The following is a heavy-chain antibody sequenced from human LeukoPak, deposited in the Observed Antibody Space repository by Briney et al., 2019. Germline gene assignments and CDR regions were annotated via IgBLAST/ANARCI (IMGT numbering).Heavy chain of an antibody. V-gene: IGHV4-61*02. J-gene: IGHJ5*02. Sequence: SQTLSLTCTVSGGSISSGSYYWSWIRQPAGEGLEWIGRIYTSGSTNYNPSLKSRVTISVDKSKNQFSLKLSSVTAADTAVYYCARDQVLPRMYWFDPWGQGTLVTVSS. CDR2: IYTSGST. CDR3: ARDQVLPRMYWFDP. CDR1: GGSISSGSYY.